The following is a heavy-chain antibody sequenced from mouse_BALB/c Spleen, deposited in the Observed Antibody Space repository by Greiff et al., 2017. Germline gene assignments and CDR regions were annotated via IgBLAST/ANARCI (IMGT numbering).Heavy chain of an antibody. V-gene: IGHV14-3*02. CDR2: IDPANGNT. CDR3: ASMITWFAY. J-gene: IGHJ3*01. Sequence: VQLQQSGAELVKPGASVKLSCTASGFNIKDTYMHWVKQRPEQGLEWIGRIDPANGNTKYDPKFQGKATITADTSSNTAYLQRSSLTSEDTAVYYCASMITWFAYWGQGTLVTVSA. CDR1: GFNIKDTY. D-gene: IGHD2-4*01.